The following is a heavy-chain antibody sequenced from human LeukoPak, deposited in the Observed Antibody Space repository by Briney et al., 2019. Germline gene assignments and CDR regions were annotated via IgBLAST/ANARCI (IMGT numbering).Heavy chain of an antibody. D-gene: IGHD6-13*01. CDR2: INHSGST. V-gene: IGHV4-34*01. Sequence: PSETLSLTCAVYGGSFSGYYWSWIRQPPGKGLEWIGEINHSGSTNYNPSLKSRVTISVDTSKNQFSLKLSSVTAADTAVYYSARSEYRYHSSWYGYWGQGTLVTVSS. CDR1: GGSFSGYY. CDR3: ARSEYRYHSSWYGY. J-gene: IGHJ4*02.